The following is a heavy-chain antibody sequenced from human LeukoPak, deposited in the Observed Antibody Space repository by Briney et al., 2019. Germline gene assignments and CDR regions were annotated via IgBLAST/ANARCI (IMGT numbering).Heavy chain of an antibody. V-gene: IGHV3-74*01. CDR2: VRGDGSYP. J-gene: IGHJ3*02. D-gene: IGHD3-10*01. CDR1: GFTFSAYW. Sequence: PGGSLRLSCAASGFTFSAYWMHWVRQAPGKGLVWVSRVRGDGSYPSYADSVKDRFAISRDNAKNMLYLQMNSLRAEDTAVYYCAREYMVRGQPGQKDAFDIWGLGTMVTVSS. CDR3: AREYMVRGQPGQKDAFDI.